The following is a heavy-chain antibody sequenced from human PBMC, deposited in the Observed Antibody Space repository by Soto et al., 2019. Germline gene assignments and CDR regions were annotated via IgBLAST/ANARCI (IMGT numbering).Heavy chain of an antibody. D-gene: IGHD6-13*01. CDR2: ISGSGGST. J-gene: IGHJ4*02. CDR3: AKMAAAGNFDY. V-gene: IGHV3-23*01. Sequence: EVQLLESGGGLVQPGGSLRLSCAASGFTFSSYAMSWVRQAPGKGLEWVSAISGSGGSTYYADSVKGRFTISRDNSXXXXXXQMNSLRAEDTAVYYCAKMAAAGNFDYWGQGTLVTVSS. CDR1: GFTFSSYA.